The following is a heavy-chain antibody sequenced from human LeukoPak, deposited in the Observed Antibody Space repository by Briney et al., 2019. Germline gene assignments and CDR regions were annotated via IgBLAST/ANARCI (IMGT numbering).Heavy chain of an antibody. Sequence: PGGSLRLSCAASGFTVSSNYMTWVRQAPGQGLEWVSVIYFGGTTYYADSVKGRFTISRDNSKNTVYLQMNSLRVEDTAVYYCARELLYHYYEYWGQGTLVTVSA. D-gene: IGHD2-2*01. CDR3: ARELLYHYYEY. V-gene: IGHV3-53*01. CDR1: GFTVSSNY. CDR2: IYFGGTT. J-gene: IGHJ4*02.